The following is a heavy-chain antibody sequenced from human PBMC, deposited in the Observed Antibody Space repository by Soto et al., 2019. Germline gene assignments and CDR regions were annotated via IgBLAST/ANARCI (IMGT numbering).Heavy chain of an antibody. CDR2: IYPGDSDT. V-gene: IGHV5-51*01. CDR1: GYSFTSYW. J-gene: IGHJ6*02. CDR3: ESHLPMVRGYYYYGMDV. Sequence: PGESLKISCQGSGYSFTSYWIGWVRQMPGKGLDWMGIIYPGDSDTRYSPSFQGQVTISADKSISTAYLQWSSLKASETAMYYCESHLPMVRGYYYYGMDVWGQCTTVTVSS. D-gene: IGHD3-10*01.